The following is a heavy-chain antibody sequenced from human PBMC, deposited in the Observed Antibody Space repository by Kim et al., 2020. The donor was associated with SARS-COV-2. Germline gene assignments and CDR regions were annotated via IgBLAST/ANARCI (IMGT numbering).Heavy chain of an antibody. CDR2: IYYSGST. Sequence: SETLSLTCTVSGGSISSYYWSWIRQPPGKGLEWIGYIYYSGSTNYNPSLKSRVTISVDTSKNQFSLKLSSVTAADTAVYYCARGVVVATGKDYFDYWGQGTLVTVSS. V-gene: IGHV4-59*13. CDR3: ARGVVVATGKDYFDY. CDR1: GGSISSYY. J-gene: IGHJ4*02. D-gene: IGHD2-15*01.